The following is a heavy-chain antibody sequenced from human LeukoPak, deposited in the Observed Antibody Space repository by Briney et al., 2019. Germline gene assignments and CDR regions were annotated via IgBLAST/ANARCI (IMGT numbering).Heavy chain of an antibody. CDR1: GFTFSNAW. CDR3: AKDTPGYSSSWSLGAFDI. J-gene: IGHJ3*02. V-gene: IGHV3-23*01. Sequence: GGSLRLSCAASGFTFSNAWMSWVRPAPGKGLEWVSAISGSGGSTYSADSVKGRFTISRDNSKNTLYLQMNSLRAEDTAVYSCAKDTPGYSSSWSLGAFDIWGQGTMVTVSS. D-gene: IGHD6-13*01. CDR2: ISGSGGST.